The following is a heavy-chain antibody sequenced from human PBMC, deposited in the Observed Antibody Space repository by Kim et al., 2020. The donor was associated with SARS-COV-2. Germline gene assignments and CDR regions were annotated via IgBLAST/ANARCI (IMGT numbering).Heavy chain of an antibody. D-gene: IGHD2-21*02. J-gene: IGHJ6*02. CDR2: ISSSSSTI. Sequence: GGSLRLSCAASGFTFSSYSMNWVRQAPGKGLEWVSYISSSSSTIYYADSVKGRFTISRDNAKNSLYLQMNSLRDEDTAVYYCARSWRTWVTLRTGAGYYYGMDVWGQGTTVTVSS. CDR1: GFTFSSYS. CDR3: ARSWRTWVTLRTGAGYYYGMDV. V-gene: IGHV3-48*02.